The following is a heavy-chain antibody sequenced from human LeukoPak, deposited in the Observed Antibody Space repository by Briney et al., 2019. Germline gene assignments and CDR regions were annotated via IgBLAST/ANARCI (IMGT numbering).Heavy chain of an antibody. V-gene: IGHV4-34*01. CDR2: INHSGST. CDR1: GGSFSGYY. J-gene: IGHJ4*02. CDR3: ARQRLRYFDWLLRGDYFDY. D-gene: IGHD3-9*01. Sequence: SETLSLTCAVYGGSFSGYYWSWIRQPPGKGLEWTGEINHSGSTNYNPSLKSRVTISVDTSKNQFSLKLSSVTAADTAVYYCARQRLRYFDWLLRGDYFDYWGQGTLVTVSS.